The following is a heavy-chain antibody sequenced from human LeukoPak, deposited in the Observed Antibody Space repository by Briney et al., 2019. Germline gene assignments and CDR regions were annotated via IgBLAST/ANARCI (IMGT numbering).Heavy chain of an antibody. CDR1: GLTVSSNY. CDR2: IYSGGRI. CDR3: ARVGYSGYDYYYYNYMDV. J-gene: IGHJ6*03. V-gene: IGHV3-53*01. Sequence: GGSLRLSCATSGLTVSSNYMTWVRQAPGKGLEWVSVIYSGGRIYYADSVKGRFTISRDNPKNTVYLQMHNLRAEDTAVYYCARVGYSGYDYYYYNYMDVWGKGTTVTVSS. D-gene: IGHD5-12*01.